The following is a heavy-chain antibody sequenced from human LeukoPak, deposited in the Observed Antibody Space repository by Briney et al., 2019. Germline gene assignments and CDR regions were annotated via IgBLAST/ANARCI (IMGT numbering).Heavy chain of an antibody. J-gene: IGHJ3*02. CDR2: IYPSGGTT. CDR3: AKVMTMVVHVFDI. Sequence: SETLSLTCTVSGGSINSGSHYWSWIRQPAGKGLEWIGRIYPSGGTTNYNPSLKSRVTISVDTSKNQFSLKLTSVTAADTAVYYCAKVMTMVVHVFDIWGQGTMVTVSS. D-gene: IGHD4/OR15-4a*01. V-gene: IGHV4-61*02. CDR1: GGSINSGSHY.